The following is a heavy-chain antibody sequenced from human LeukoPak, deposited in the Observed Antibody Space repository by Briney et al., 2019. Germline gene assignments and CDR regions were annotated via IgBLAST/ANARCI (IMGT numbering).Heavy chain of an antibody. CDR2: INYSGMT. Sequence: SQTLSLTCALYGESFDAFYCNWVRHPPGQGLEWIGEINYSGMTNYNPALMTGVAISAGSSKRQFSLALTSVTAADTAVYYCAIRLATSRLATATTGFDPWGRGTLVSVSS. J-gene: IGHJ5*02. CDR3: AIRLATSRLATATTGFDP. D-gene: IGHD2-2*01. V-gene: IGHV4-34*01. CDR1: GESFDAFY.